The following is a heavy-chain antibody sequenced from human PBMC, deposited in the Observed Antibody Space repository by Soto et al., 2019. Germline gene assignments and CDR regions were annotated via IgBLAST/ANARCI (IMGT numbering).Heavy chain of an antibody. CDR3: ARGGYNYNSYYYTHFFDY. CDR1: GDSVTSGNYY. D-gene: IGHD3-22*01. V-gene: IGHV4-61*01. CDR2: ISYSGTT. J-gene: IGHJ4*02. Sequence: SETLSLTCSVSGDSVTSGNYYWAWIRQPPGKGLEWIGYISYSGTTNYNPSLESRVTMSLDTSTNHFSLKLSSVTAADTAVYYCARGGYNYNSYYYTHFFDYWGQGTLVTVSS.